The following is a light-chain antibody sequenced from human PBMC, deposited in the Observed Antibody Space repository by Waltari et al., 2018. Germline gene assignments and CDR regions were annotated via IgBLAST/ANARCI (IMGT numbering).Light chain of an antibody. CDR3: CSFAGPYTWV. CDR1: TSDVGGYDY. V-gene: IGLV2-11*01. CDR2: DVS. J-gene: IGLJ3*02. Sequence: QSALTQPRSVSGSPGQSVTISCTGTTSDVGGYDYVSWYQHRPGKAPTLKINDVSGRPSGLPDRSLGSRSGTTASLTISGLQAEDEADYYCCSFAGPYTWVCGGGTKLTVL.